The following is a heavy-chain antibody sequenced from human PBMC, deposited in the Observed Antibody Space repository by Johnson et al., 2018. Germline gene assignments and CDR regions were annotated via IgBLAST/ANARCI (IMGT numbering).Heavy chain of an antibody. CDR1: GYSFTSYW. Sequence: VQLVQSGAEVKKPGESLKISCKGSGYSFTSYWIGWVRQMPGKGLEWMGHIYPGDSDTRYSASFEGQVPISADKSTNTAYLQWSSLKASDTAMYYFATLKVKSATKRGSYGVIDLWGQGTMVTVSS. D-gene: IGHD1-26*01. V-gene: IGHV5-51*01. J-gene: IGHJ3*01. CDR2: IYPGDSDT. CDR3: ATLKVKSATKRGSYGVIDL.